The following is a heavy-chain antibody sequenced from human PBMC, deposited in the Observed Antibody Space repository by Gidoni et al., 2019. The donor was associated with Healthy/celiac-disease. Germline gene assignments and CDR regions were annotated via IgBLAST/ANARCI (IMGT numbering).Heavy chain of an antibody. D-gene: IGHD3-16*01. CDR3: ARSDWFTWSPEGIAFDI. V-gene: IGHV4-39*01. CDR2: IYYSGST. Sequence: QLQLQESGPGLVKPSETLSLTCTVSGGSISSSSYYWGWIRQPPGKGLEWIGSIYYSGSTYYNPSLKSRVTISVDTSKNQFSLKLSSVTAADTAVYYRARSDWFTWSPEGIAFDIWGQGTMVTVSS. J-gene: IGHJ3*02. CDR1: GGSISSSSYY.